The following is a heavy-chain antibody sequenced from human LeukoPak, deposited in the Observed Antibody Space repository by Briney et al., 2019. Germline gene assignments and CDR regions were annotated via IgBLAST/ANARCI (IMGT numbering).Heavy chain of an antibody. D-gene: IGHD3-3*01. V-gene: IGHV3-30-3*01. Sequence: PGRSLRLSCAASGFTFSSYAMHWVRQAPGKGLEWVAVISYDGSNKYYADSVKGRFTISRDNSKNTLYLQMNSLRAEDRAVYYCARSPRNYDFWSGYFDYWGQGTLVTVSS. CDR2: ISYDGSNK. J-gene: IGHJ4*02. CDR1: GFTFSSYA. CDR3: ARSPRNYDFWSGYFDY.